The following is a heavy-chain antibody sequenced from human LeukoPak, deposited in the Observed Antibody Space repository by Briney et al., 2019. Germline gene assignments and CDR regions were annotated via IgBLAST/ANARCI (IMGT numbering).Heavy chain of an antibody. CDR2: ISAYNGNT. Sequence: ASVRVSCKASGGTFSSYAISWVRQAPGQGLDWMGWISAYNGNTNYAQKLQGRVTMTTDTSTSTAYMELRSLRSDDTAVYYCARDSVVVTATVDYWGQGTLVTVSS. CDR3: ARDSVVVTATVDY. D-gene: IGHD2-21*02. CDR1: GGTFSSYA. V-gene: IGHV1-18*01. J-gene: IGHJ4*02.